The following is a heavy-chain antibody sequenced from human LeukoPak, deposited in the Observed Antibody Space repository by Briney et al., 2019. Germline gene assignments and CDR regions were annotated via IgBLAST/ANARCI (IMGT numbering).Heavy chain of an antibody. V-gene: IGHV5-51*01. J-gene: IGHJ5*02. D-gene: IGHD3-22*01. Sequence: GESLRISCKGSGYSFTSYWIGWVRQMPGKGLEWMGIIFPGDSDARYSPSFQGQVTISADKSISTAYLQWSSLKASDTAMYYCAKLLSSGSYSSHWFDPWGQGTLVTVSS. CDR1: GYSFTSYW. CDR2: IFPGDSDA. CDR3: AKLLSSGSYSSHWFDP.